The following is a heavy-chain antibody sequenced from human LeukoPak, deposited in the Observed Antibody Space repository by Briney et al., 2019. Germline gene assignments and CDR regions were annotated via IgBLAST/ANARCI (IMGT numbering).Heavy chain of an antibody. CDR1: GCSFTGYY. D-gene: IGHD3-22*01. CDR2: INSNNGGT. Sequence: GASVKVSCKASGCSFTGYYMHWVRQGPGQGLEWMGRINSNNGGTNYAQKFQGRVTMTRGTSISTAYMELSRLTSDDTAVYYCAREKRDYFDSSGTLRYFDYWGQGTLVTVSS. J-gene: IGHJ4*02. V-gene: IGHV1-2*06. CDR3: AREKRDYFDSSGTLRYFDY.